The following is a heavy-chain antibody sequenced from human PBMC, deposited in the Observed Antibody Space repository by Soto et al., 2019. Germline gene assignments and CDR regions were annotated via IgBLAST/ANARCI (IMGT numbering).Heavy chain of an antibody. CDR1: GYTFTDYG. Sequence: ASVKVSCKASGYTFTDYGISWVRQAPGQGLEWMGWISTYNGNTIYAQKIQGRVTMTTDTSTSTAYVELRSLRSDDTAVYYCASNDYGNWFDPWGQGTPVTVSS. V-gene: IGHV1-18*04. J-gene: IGHJ5*02. D-gene: IGHD4-17*01. CDR2: ISTYNGNT. CDR3: ASNDYGNWFDP.